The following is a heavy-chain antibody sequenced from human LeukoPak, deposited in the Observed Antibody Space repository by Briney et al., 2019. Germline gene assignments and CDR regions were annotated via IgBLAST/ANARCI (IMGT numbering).Heavy chain of an antibody. CDR3: ARGSEYYFDY. Sequence: SETLSLTCTVSGGPISSSSYYWGWIRQPPGKGLEWIGSIYYSGSTYYNPSLKSRVTISVDTSKNQFSLKLSSVTAADTAVYYCARGSEYYFDYWGQGTLVTVPS. CDR2: IYYSGST. J-gene: IGHJ4*02. CDR1: GGPISSSSYY. V-gene: IGHV4-39*07.